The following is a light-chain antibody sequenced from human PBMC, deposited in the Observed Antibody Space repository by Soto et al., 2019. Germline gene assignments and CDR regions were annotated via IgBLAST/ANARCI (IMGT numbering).Light chain of an antibody. CDR3: QHYMTWPLP. J-gene: IGKJ4*01. CDR2: DAS. V-gene: IGKV3-15*01. CDR1: QGVGST. Sequence: ELVLTQSPATLSVSPGERATLSCRASQGVGSTVAWYQQEPGRAPRLLIYDASTRAAGIPARFSGDGSGTAFTLTISGLQSDDFAVYYCQHYMTWPLPFGGGTRVEI.